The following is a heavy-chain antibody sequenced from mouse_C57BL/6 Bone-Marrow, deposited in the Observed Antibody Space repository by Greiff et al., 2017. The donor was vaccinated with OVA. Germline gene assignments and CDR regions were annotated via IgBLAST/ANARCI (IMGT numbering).Heavy chain of an antibody. CDR3: ARETLTGTGAWFAY. V-gene: IGHV1-69*01. J-gene: IGHJ3*01. CDR1: GYTFTSYW. D-gene: IGHD4-1*01. Sequence: QVQLQQPGAELVMPGASVKLSCKASGYTFTSYWMHWVKQRPGQGLEWIGEIDPSDSYTNYNQKFKGKSTLTVDKSSSTAYMQLSSLTSADSAVYYCARETLTGTGAWFAYWGQGTLVTVSA. CDR2: IDPSDSYT.